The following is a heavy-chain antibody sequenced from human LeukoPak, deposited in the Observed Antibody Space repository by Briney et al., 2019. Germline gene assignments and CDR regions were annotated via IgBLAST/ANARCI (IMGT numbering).Heavy chain of an antibody. J-gene: IGHJ6*03. CDR3: ARNYYGSGSYPNYYYYYYMDV. V-gene: IGHV3-7*01. Sequence: PGGSLRLSCAASGFTFSSYWMSWVRQAPGKGLEWVANIKQDGSEKYYVDSVKGRFTISRDNAKNPLYLQMNSLRAEDTAVYYCARNYYGSGSYPNYYYYYYMDVWGKGTTVTVSS. D-gene: IGHD3-10*01. CDR2: IKQDGSEK. CDR1: GFTFSSYW.